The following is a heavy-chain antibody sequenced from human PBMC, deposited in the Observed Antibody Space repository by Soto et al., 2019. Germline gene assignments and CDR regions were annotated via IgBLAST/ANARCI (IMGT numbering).Heavy chain of an antibody. J-gene: IGHJ5*02. CDR1: GYTFTSYA. CDR2: INTNTGNP. Sequence: QVQLVQSGSELKKPGASVKVSCKASGYTFTSYAMNWVRQAPGQGLEWMGWINTNTGNPTYAQGFTGRFVFSLDTSGSPAYLQICSLTAEDTAVYYCAREGWDYGSGGNWVDPWGQGTLVTVSS. CDR3: AREGWDYGSGGNWVDP. D-gene: IGHD3-10*01. V-gene: IGHV7-4-1*01.